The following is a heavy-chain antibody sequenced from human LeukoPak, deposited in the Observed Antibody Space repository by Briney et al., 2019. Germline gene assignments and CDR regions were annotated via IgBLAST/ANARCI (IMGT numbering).Heavy chain of an antibody. CDR3: ARIERSSYSLVFHY. D-gene: IGHD6-6*01. J-gene: IGHJ4*02. V-gene: IGHV4-31*03. CDR2: IYYSGTS. Sequence: SQTLSLTCTVSGGSISSGGYYWSWIRQHPGKGLEWIGHIYYSGTSFYNPSLTSRVTISVDTSKNQFSLKLTSVNDADTAAYYCARIERSSYSLVFHYWGQGTLVTVSS. CDR1: GGSISSGGYY.